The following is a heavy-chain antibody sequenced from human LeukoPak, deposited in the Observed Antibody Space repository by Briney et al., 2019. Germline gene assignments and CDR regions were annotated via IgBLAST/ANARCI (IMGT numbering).Heavy chain of an antibody. CDR1: GFTFSSYA. J-gene: IGHJ3*02. V-gene: IGHV3-23*01. CDR2: ISGSGDST. Sequence: PGGSLRLSCAASGFTFSSYAMSWVHQAPGKGLEWVSAISGSGDSTYYADSVKGRFTISRDNSKNTLYLQMNSLRAEDTAVYYCAKMAISGGNSAHAFDIWGQGTMVTVSS. CDR3: AKMAISGGNSAHAFDI. D-gene: IGHD4-23*01.